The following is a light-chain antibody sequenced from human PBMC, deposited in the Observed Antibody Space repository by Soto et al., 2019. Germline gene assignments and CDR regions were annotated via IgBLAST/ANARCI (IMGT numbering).Light chain of an antibody. J-gene: IGKJ2*01. CDR2: DAN. CDR1: RSVSDDS. V-gene: IGKV3-20*01. CDR3: RQYGNSPPST. Sequence: EIVLTQSPDTLSVSPGETATLSCRASRSVSDDSLAWYKQKPGQAPSLVIYDANRRAIGIPDRFSGSGSGTDFTLTINRLVPEDFAVYFCRQYGNSPPSTFGQGTKLEIK.